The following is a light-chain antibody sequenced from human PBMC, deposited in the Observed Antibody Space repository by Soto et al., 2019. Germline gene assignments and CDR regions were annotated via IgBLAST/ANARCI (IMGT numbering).Light chain of an antibody. V-gene: IGLV2-14*01. CDR1: SSDVGGYNY. J-gene: IGLJ1*01. CDR2: DVS. CDR3: SSYTSSSDV. Sequence: QSALTQPASVSGSPGQSITISCTGTSSDVGGYNYVSWYQQHPGKAPKLMIYDVSNRPSGVSNRFSGSKSGNTASLTISGLQAEDEADYYGSSYTSSSDVFGTGTKLTVL.